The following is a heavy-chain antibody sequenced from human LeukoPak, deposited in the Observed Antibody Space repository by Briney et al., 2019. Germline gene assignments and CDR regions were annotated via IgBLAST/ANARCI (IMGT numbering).Heavy chain of an antibody. Sequence: SQTLSLTCAISGDSDSRHSAAWNWITQSPSRGLECRGRTYYESQWYNEYAVSVEGRITIIPDTSKNQFSLQLDSLTPEDTAVYYCARGRYYYYGMDVWGQGTTVTVSS. CDR2: TYYESQWYN. J-gene: IGHJ6*02. CDR3: ARGRYYYYGMDV. V-gene: IGHV6-1*01. CDR1: GDSDSRHSAA.